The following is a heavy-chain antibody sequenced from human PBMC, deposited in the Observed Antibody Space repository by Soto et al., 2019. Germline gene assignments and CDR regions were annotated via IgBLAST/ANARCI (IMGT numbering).Heavy chain of an antibody. CDR2: ITYSGDST. CDR3: ANDQLRIMIRGIIPEI. CDR1: GFTFSSYA. V-gene: IGHV3-23*01. J-gene: IGHJ4*02. Sequence: GGSLRLSCAASGFTFSSYAMSWVRQAPGKGLEWVSTITYSGDSTNYADSVKGRFTISRDNSKNTLYLQMNSLRAEDTAVYYCANDQLRIMIRGIIPEIWGQGTLVTVSS. D-gene: IGHD3-10*01.